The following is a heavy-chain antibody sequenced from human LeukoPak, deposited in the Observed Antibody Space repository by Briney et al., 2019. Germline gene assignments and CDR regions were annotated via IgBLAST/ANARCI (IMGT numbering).Heavy chain of an antibody. V-gene: IGHV1-18*01. J-gene: IGHJ4*02. CDR1: GYTFTSYG. CDR3: ARDLAYSGSTGGYFDY. Sequence: ASVKVSCKASGYTFTSYGISWVRQAPGQGLEWMGWISAYNGNTNYAQKLQGRVTMTTDTSTSTAYMELRSLRSDDTAVYYCARDLAYSGSTGGYFDYWGQGTLVTVSS. D-gene: IGHD1-26*01. CDR2: ISAYNGNT.